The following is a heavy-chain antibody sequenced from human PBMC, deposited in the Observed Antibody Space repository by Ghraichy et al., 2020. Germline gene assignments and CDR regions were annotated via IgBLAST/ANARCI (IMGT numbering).Heavy chain of an antibody. CDR2: IISSGGST. Sequence: ESLNISCAASGFTFTSYAMSWVRQAPGKGLEWVSSIISSGGSTYSADSVTGRFTISRENSKNTVYLQMNSLRAEDTAVYYCAKETGDNWGYFDYWGQGTLVTVSS. CDR3: AKETGDNWGYFDY. V-gene: IGHV3-23*01. J-gene: IGHJ4*02. CDR1: GFTFTSYA. D-gene: IGHD2-21*01.